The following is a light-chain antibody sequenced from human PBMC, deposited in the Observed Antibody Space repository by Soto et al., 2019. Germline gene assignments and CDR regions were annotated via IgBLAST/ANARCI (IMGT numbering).Light chain of an antibody. J-gene: IGKJ1*01. CDR3: MPNTHWPPRT. CDR2: KVS. V-gene: IGKV2-30*01. CDR1: HSLVYSDGNAY. Sequence: DVVMTQSPLSLPVTLGQPASISCRSSHSLVYSDGNAYLNWFQQRPGQSPRRLIYKVSNRDSGVPDRFSGSGSGTDFTLKISRVEAEDVGVYYCMPNTHWPPRTFGQGTKVEIK.